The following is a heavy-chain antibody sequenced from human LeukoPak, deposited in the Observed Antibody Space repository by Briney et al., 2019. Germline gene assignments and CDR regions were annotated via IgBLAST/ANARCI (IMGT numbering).Heavy chain of an antibody. CDR1: GFTFSSYW. V-gene: IGHV3-7*03. CDR2: IKQDGSEK. CDR3: AKDLSYCSGGTCYTSRYYGMDV. J-gene: IGHJ6*02. Sequence: GGSLRLSCAASGFTFSSYWMTWVRQAPGKGLEWVANIKQDGSEKHYADSVKGRFTISRDNAKNSLYLQMNSLRAEDTAVYYCAKDLSYCSGGTCYTSRYYGMDVWGQGTTVTVSS. D-gene: IGHD2-15*01.